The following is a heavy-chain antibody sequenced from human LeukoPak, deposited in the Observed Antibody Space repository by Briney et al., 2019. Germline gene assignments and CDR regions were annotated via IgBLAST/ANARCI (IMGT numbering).Heavy chain of an antibody. CDR3: ARQSSSHFYYYGMDV. CDR1: GGSFSGYY. J-gene: IGHJ6*02. D-gene: IGHD6-13*01. V-gene: IGHV4-34*01. CDR2: INHSGST. Sequence: PSETLSLTCAVYGGSFSGYYWSWIRQPPGKGLEWIGEINHSGSTNYNPSLKSRVTISVDTSKNQFSLKLSSVTAADTAVYYCARQSSSHFYYYGMDVWGQGTTVTVSS.